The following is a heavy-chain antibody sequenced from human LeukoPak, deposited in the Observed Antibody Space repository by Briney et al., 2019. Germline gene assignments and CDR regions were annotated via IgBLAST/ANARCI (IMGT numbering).Heavy chain of an antibody. D-gene: IGHD3-22*01. CDR2: FDPEDGET. CDR1: GYTLTELS. J-gene: IGHJ3*02. Sequence: ASVKVSCKVSGYTLTELSMHWVRQAPGKGLEWMGGFDPEDGETNYAQKFQGRVTMIEDTSTDTAYMELSSLRSEDTAVYYCATTSSGTMIVWDDAFDIWGQGTMVTVSS. CDR3: ATTSSGTMIVWDDAFDI. V-gene: IGHV1-24*01.